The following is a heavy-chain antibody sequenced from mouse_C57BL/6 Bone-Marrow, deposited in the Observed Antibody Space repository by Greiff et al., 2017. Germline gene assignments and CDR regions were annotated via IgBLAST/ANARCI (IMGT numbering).Heavy chain of an antibody. CDR2: INPSTGGT. CDR1: GYSFTGYY. CDR3: GRVGSGYGFAY. V-gene: IGHV1-42*01. J-gene: IGHJ3*01. Sequence: VQLQQSGPELVKPGASVKISCKASGYSFTGYYMNWVKQSPEKSLEWIGEINPSTGGTTYNQKFKAKATLTVDTSSSTAYMQLKSLTSEDSAVYYCGRVGSGYGFAYWGQGTLVTVAA. D-gene: IGHD3-2*02.